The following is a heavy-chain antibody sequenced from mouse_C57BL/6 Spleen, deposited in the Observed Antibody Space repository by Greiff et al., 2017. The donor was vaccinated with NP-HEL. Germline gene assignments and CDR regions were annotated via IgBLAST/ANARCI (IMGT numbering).Heavy chain of an antibody. CDR3: AKPSGGSSSYAMDY. CDR1: GYTFTSYW. CDR2: LDPSDSYT. Sequence: QVQLQQPGAELVMPGASVKLSCKASGYTFTSYWMHWVQQRPGQGLEWIGELDPSDSYTNYNQKFKGKSTLTVDKSSSTAYMQLSRLTSEDSAVYYRAKPSGGSSSYAMDYWGQGTSVTVSS. J-gene: IGHJ4*01. V-gene: IGHV1-69*01. D-gene: IGHD1-1*01.